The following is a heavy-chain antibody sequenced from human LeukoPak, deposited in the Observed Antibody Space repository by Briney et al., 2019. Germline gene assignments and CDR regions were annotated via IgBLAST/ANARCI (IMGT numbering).Heavy chain of an antibody. CDR2: ISGSGGST. CDR1: GFTFSSYA. J-gene: IGHJ4*02. D-gene: IGHD3-3*01. CDR3: AKDPGTYYDFWSGWYYFDY. Sequence: GGSLRLSCAASGFTFSSYAMSWVRQAPGKGLEWVSAISGSGGSTYYADSVKGRFTISRDNSKNTLYLQMNSLRAEDTAVYYCAKDPGTYYDFWSGWYYFDYWGQGTLVTVSS. V-gene: IGHV3-23*01.